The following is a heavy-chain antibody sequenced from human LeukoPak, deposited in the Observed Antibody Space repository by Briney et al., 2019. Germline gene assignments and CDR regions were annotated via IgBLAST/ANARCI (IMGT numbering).Heavy chain of an antibody. CDR2: ISYSGST. CDR3: ARAGSSSSPPRDY. V-gene: IGHV4-59*01. D-gene: IGHD6-13*01. J-gene: IGHJ4*02. Sequence: SETLSLTCTVSGASISNYYWTWIRQPPGKGLEWIGYISYSGSTNYNPSLKSRVTMSVDTSKNQFSLKLSSVTAADTAVYYCARAGSSSSPPRDYWGQGTLVTVSS. CDR1: GASISNYY.